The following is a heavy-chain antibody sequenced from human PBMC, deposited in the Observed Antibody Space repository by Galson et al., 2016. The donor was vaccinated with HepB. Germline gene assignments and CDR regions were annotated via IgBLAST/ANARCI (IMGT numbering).Heavy chain of an antibody. D-gene: IGHD6-19*01. CDR2: ISYDGTDN. Sequence: SLRLSCAASGFTFSSYAMHWVRQAPGKGLEWVAVISYDGTDNFYADSVKGRFTISRDNSKNTLYLQMNSLRAEDTAVYYCASSNAGVAGTDHYFDYWGQGTLVTVSS. CDR3: ASSNAGVAGTDHYFDY. CDR1: GFTFSSYA. V-gene: IGHV3-30-3*01. J-gene: IGHJ4*02.